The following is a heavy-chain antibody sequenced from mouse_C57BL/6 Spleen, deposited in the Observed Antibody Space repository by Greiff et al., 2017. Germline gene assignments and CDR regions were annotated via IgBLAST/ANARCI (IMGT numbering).Heavy chain of an antibody. CDR2: ISDGGSYT. Sequence: EVQLVESGGGLVKPGGSLKLSCAASGFTFSSYAMSWVRQTPEKRLEWVATISDGGSYTYYPDNVKGRFTISRDNAKNNLYLQMSHLKSEDTAMYYCARDGYYGSSTYYFDYWGQGTTLTVSS. CDR3: ARDGYYGSSTYYFDY. V-gene: IGHV5-4*01. D-gene: IGHD1-1*01. J-gene: IGHJ2*01. CDR1: GFTFSSYA.